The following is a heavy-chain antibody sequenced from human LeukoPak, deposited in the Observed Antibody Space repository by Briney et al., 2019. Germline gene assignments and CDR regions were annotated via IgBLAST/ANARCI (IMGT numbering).Heavy chain of an antibody. CDR3: AGVLLWFGELLSDY. J-gene: IGHJ4*02. D-gene: IGHD3-10*01. CDR1: GFTFSSYW. CDR2: IKQDGSEK. V-gene: IGHV3-7*01. Sequence: GSLRLSCASSGFTFSSYWMSWVRQAPGKGLEWVANIKQDGSEKYYVDPVKGRFTISRDNAKNSLYLQMNSLRAEDTAVYYCAGVLLWFGELLSDYWGQGTLVTVSS.